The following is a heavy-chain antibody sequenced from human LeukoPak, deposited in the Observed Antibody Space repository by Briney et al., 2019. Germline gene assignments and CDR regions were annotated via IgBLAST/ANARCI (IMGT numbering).Heavy chain of an antibody. CDR2: ISSSSSYT. V-gene: IGHV3-11*05. J-gene: IGHJ5*02. D-gene: IGHD6-13*01. Sequence: GGSLRLSCAASGFTFSDYYMSWIRQAPGKGLGWVSYISSSSSYTNYADSVKGRFTISRDNAKNSLYLQMNSLRAEDTAVYYCAREWQQLVVAWGQGTLVTVSS. CDR1: GFTFSDYY. CDR3: AREWQQLVVA.